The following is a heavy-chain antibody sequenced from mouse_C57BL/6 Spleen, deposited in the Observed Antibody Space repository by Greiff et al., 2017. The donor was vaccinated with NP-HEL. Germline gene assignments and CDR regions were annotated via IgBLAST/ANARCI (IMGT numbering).Heavy chain of an antibody. Sequence: VQLQQPGAELVRPGSSVKLSCKASGYTFTSYWMHWVKQRPIQGLEWIGNIDPSDSETQYTQKFKDKATLTVAKSSSTAYMQLSSLTSEDSAVYYCARGYDGYYFDYWGQGTTLTVSS. CDR1: GYTFTSYW. D-gene: IGHD2-3*01. J-gene: IGHJ2*01. CDR2: IDPSDSET. V-gene: IGHV1-52*01. CDR3: ARGYDGYYFDY.